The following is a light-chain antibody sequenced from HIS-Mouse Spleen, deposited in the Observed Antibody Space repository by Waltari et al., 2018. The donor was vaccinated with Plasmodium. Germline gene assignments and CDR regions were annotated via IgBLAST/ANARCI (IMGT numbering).Light chain of an antibody. V-gene: IGKV3-20*01. CDR1: QSVSSSY. CDR2: GAS. CDR3: QQYGSSPRT. Sequence: EIVLTQSPGTLSLSPGERATLSCRASQSVSSSYLALYQQKPGQAPRLLIEGASSRATGIPDRFSGSGSGTDFTLTISRLEPEDFAVYYCQQYGSSPRTFGQGTKVEIK. J-gene: IGKJ1*01.